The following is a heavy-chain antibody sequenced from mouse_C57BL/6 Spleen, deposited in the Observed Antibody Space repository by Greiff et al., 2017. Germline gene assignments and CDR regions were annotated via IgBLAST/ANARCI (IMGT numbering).Heavy chain of an antibody. CDR1: GYTFTSYT. D-gene: IGHD1-1*01. V-gene: IGHV1-4*01. Sequence: RQESGAELARPGASVKMSCKASGYTFTSYTMHWVKQRPGQGLEWIGYINPSSGYTKYNQKFKDKATLTADKSSSTAYMQLSSLSAEDSAVYYCSRSVSTVVAHSFSYWGQGTPLTVSS. CDR2: INPSSGYT. CDR3: SRSVSTVVAHSFSY. J-gene: IGHJ2*01.